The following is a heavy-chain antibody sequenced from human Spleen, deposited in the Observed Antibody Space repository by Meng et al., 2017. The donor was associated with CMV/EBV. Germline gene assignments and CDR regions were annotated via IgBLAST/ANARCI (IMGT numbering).Heavy chain of an antibody. V-gene: IGHV1-46*01. CDR2: INPSGGST. Sequence: ASVKVSCKASGYTFTGYYMHWVRQAPGQGLEWMGIINPSGGSTSYAQKFQGRVTMTRDTSTSTVYMELSSLRAEDTAVYYCAKWYSSSGFFDYWGQGTLVTVSS. CDR1: GYTFTGYY. J-gene: IGHJ4*02. CDR3: AKWYSSSGFFDY. D-gene: IGHD6-6*01.